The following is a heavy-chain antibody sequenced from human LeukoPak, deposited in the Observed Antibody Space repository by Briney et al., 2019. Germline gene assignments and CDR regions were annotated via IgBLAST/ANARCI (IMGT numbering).Heavy chain of an antibody. V-gene: IGHV3-74*03. J-gene: IGHJ4*02. CDR3: VRSRFTTNSFDY. CDR1: GFTFSSSW. CDR2: INSDESVT. D-gene: IGHD3-3*01. Sequence: PGGSLRLSFAASGFTFSSSWMQWVRQAPGQGLVWVSRINSDESVTTYTNSVKGRFTISRHNTKNTLYLQMNSLRAEDTAMYYSVRSRFTTNSFDYWGQGTLVTVSS.